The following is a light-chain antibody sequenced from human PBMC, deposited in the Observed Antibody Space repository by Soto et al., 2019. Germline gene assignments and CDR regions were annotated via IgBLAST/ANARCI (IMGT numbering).Light chain of an antibody. Sequence: QSVLTQPASVSGSPGQSLTISCTGSNSDIGGYNFVSWYQQHPGKAPKLMIYEVSNRPSGVSSRFSGAKSGNTASLTISGLQADDEADYYCSSYTSSSTLVFGTGTKLTVL. CDR2: EVS. J-gene: IGLJ1*01. V-gene: IGLV2-14*01. CDR1: NSDIGGYNF. CDR3: SSYTSSSTLV.